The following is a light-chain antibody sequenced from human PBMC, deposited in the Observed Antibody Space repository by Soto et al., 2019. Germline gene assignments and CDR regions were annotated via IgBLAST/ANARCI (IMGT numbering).Light chain of an antibody. V-gene: IGKV3-20*01. J-gene: IGKJ5*01. Sequence: EIVLTQSPGTLSLSPGERVTLSCRASQSVSSSYLAWYQQKPGQAPRLLIYSASSRATGISDRFSGSGSGTDFTLTISRLEPEDFAVYYCQQYGSSLSITFGQGTRLENK. CDR1: QSVSSSY. CDR2: SAS. CDR3: QQYGSSLSIT.